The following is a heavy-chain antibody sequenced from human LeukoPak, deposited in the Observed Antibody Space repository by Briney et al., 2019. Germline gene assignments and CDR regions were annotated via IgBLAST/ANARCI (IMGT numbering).Heavy chain of an antibody. J-gene: IGHJ4*02. D-gene: IGHD3-22*01. V-gene: IGHV3-7*01. CDR3: ARRVDSSGIKSYYFDY. Sequence: GGSLRLSCAASGFTFSSYWMSWVRQAPGKGREWVANIKQDGSEKYYVDSVKGRFTISRDNAKNSLYLQMNSLRAEDTAVYYCARRVDSSGIKSYYFDYWGQGTLVTVSS. CDR2: IKQDGSEK. CDR1: GFTFSSYW.